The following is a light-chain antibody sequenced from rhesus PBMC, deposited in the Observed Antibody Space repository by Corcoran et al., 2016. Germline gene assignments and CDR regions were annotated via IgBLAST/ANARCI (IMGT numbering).Light chain of an antibody. CDR2: GAA. Sequence: EIVLTQSPATLSLSPGERATLSCRASQSVSSSLAWYQQKPGQAPLLLIYGAASRATGIPDRFSGSWSGTDFTLTLSSLEPEDFAVYYCQQYSTWPQYSFCQGTKVEIK. CDR3: QQYSTWPQYS. CDR1: QSVSSS. J-gene: IGKJ2*01. V-gene: IGKV3-42*03.